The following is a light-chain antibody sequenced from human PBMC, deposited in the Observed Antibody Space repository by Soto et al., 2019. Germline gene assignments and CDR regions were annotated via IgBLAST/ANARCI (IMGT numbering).Light chain of an antibody. CDR3: SSFTTSLTVI. CDR1: SNDIGAYQY. J-gene: IGLJ2*01. V-gene: IGLV2-14*01. Sequence: QSALTQPASVSASPGQSITISCAGTSNDIGAYQYVSWYQHRPGKAPRLIIYDVTDRPSGVSSRFSGSKSDNSASLTISGLQNDDEDDYYCSSFTTSLTVIFGGGTKLTVL. CDR2: DVT.